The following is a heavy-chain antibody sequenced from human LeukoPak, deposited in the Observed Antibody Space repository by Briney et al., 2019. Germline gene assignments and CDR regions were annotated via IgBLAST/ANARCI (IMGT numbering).Heavy chain of an antibody. CDR1: GGSISSGSYY. CDR2: IYYSGST. V-gene: IGHV4-39*01. D-gene: IGHD3-10*01. J-gene: IGHJ4*02. CDR3: ARRGLYYGSGSYYHDY. Sequence: SQTLSLTCTVSGGSISSGSYYWSWIRQPAGKGLEWIGSIYYSGSTYYNPSLKSRVTISVDTSKNQFSLKLSSATAADTAVYYCARRGLYYGSGSYYHDYWGQGTLVTVSS.